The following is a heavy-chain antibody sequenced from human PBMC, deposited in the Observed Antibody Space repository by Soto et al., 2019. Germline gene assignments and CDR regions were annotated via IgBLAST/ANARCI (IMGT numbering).Heavy chain of an antibody. CDR2: VNPHSGDT. D-gene: IGHD1-7*01. Sequence: VQLVQSGAAVKNPGASVKVSCKASGYTFYTYDINWVRQAPGQGLEWMGWVNPHSGDTVYARKFWGRMTITTNSSISTAYWELSSRIYQAPDIYYCARAEAWNYIYWFDPWGHGTLVTVAS. V-gene: IGHV1-8*01. CDR3: ARAEAWNYIYWFDP. J-gene: IGHJ5*02. CDR1: GYTFYTYD.